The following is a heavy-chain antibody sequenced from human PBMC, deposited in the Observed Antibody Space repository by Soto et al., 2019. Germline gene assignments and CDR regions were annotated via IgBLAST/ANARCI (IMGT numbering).Heavy chain of an antibody. CDR1: SDSMNSGGYY. CDR2: IYSNGDT. Sequence: SETLSLTCSVSSDSMNSGGYYWSWIRQHPGKGLEWIGYIYSNGDTYYNPSLKSRVTISVDTSKNQFSLNLTSVTAADTAVYYCARRGGSSSGYYAMDVWGQGTTVTV. V-gene: IGHV4-31*03. J-gene: IGHJ6*02. CDR3: ARRGGSSSGYYAMDV. D-gene: IGHD6-6*01.